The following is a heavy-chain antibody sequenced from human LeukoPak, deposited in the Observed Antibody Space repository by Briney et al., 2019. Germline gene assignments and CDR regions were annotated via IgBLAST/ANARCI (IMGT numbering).Heavy chain of an antibody. CDR3: VRISCTGSRCKPYSYYDMDV. J-gene: IGHJ6*02. CDR2: IWYDGGIK. D-gene: IGHD2-15*01. V-gene: IGHV3-33*01. CDR1: GFTFDTHG. Sequence: PGGSLRLSCAASGFTFDTHGMHWVRQAPGKGLEWEAVIWYDGGIKYYSDSVKGRFTISRDNSQNALYLQMNSLRAEDTAVYYCVRISCTGSRCKPYSYYDMDVWGQGTTVTVSS.